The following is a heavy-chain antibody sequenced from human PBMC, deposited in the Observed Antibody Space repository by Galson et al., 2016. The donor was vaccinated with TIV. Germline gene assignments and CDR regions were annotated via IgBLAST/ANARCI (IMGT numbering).Heavy chain of an antibody. D-gene: IGHD4-17*01. CDR2: VYPDDSDT. CDR1: GYSFATYW. Sequence: QSGAEVKKPGESLKISCEASGYSFATYWIAWVRQKPGKGLEWMGIVYPDDSDTTYNPPFQGQVTFSADKSINTAFLQWSSLEASDTAMYYCARRGPRYGKFDYLGQGTPVTVSS. V-gene: IGHV5-51*01. CDR3: ARRGPRYGKFDY. J-gene: IGHJ4*02.